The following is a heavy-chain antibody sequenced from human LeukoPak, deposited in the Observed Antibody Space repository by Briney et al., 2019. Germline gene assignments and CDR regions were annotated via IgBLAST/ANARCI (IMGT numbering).Heavy chain of an antibody. V-gene: IGHV1-2*02. Sequence: GASVKVSCKASGYTFTGYYMHWVRQAPGQGLEWMGWINPNSGGTNYAQKFQGRVTMTRDTSISTAYMELSRLRSDDTAVYYCARWIDYDFWSGYSFDYWGQGTLVTVSS. CDR1: GYTFTGYY. J-gene: IGHJ4*02. CDR2: INPNSGGT. D-gene: IGHD3-3*01. CDR3: ARWIDYDFWSGYSFDY.